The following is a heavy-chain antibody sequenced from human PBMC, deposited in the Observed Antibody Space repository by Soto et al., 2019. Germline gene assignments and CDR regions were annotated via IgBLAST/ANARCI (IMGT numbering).Heavy chain of an antibody. J-gene: IGHJ6*02. Sequence: SLRLSCAASGFTFSSYAMSWVRQAPGKGLEWVSAISGSGGSTYYADSVKGRFTISRDNSKNTLYLQMNSLRAEDTAVYYCAKDISLDDFWSGYYNYYYGMDVWGQGTTVTVSS. D-gene: IGHD3-3*01. CDR1: GFTFSSYA. CDR3: AKDISLDDFWSGYYNYYYGMDV. V-gene: IGHV3-23*01. CDR2: ISGSGGST.